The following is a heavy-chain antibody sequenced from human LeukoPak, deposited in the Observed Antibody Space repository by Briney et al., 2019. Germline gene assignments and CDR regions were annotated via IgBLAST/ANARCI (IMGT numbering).Heavy chain of an antibody. V-gene: IGHV3-30*18. CDR3: AKELSHRSYFDY. CDR1: GFTFTTYG. Sequence: GRSLRLSCAASGFTFTTYGLHWVRQTPGKGLQWVAFISYGGTTTHYADSVKGRFTISRDNSKNTLYLQMNSLRAEDTAVYYCAKELSHRSYFDYWGQGTLVTVSS. J-gene: IGHJ4*02. CDR2: ISYGGTTT.